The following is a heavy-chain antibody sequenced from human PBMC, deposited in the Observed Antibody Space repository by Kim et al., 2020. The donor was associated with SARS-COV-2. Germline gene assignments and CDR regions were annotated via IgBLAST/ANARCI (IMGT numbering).Heavy chain of an antibody. V-gene: IGHV4-59*08. J-gene: IGHJ4*02. CDR3: ARRGMVRGPPYFVY. Sequence: SETLSLTCTVSGGSISGYYWSWIRQPPGKGLEWIGYIYYSGSTNYNPSLKSRITVSVDTSKNHFSLKLSSVTAADTAVYYCARRGMVRGPPYFVYWGQGTLVTVSS. CDR1: GGSISGYY. CDR2: IYYSGST. D-gene: IGHD3-10*01.